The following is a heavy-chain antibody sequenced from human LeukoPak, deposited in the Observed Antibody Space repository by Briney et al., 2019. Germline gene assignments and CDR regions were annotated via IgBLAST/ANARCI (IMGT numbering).Heavy chain of an antibody. J-gene: IGHJ4*02. CDR2: IYYSGST. CDR1: GGSISGHY. V-gene: IGHV4-30-4*01. Sequence: SETLSLTCAVSGGSISGHYWSWIRQPPGKGLEWIGYIYYSGSTYYNPSLKSRVTISVDTSKNQFSLKLSSVTAADTAVYYCARMDYDILTGYLGLPYWGQGTLVTVSS. CDR3: ARMDYDILTGYLGLPY. D-gene: IGHD3-9*01.